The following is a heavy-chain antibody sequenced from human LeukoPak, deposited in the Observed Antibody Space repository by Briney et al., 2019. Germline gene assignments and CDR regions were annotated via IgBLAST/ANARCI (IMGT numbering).Heavy chain of an antibody. CDR1: GGXLSDYS. CDR3: TRRRGGGDGFFDY. CDR2: IYYSGST. J-gene: IGHJ4*02. Sequence: SETLSLTCTVSGGXLSDYSWSWIRQPPGKGLEWFGYIYYSGSTNYNPSLKSRVTISVDTSKNQFSLKLSSVTAADTAVYYCTRRRGGGDGFFDYWGQGTLVTVSS. V-gene: IGHV4-59*08. D-gene: IGHD3-16*01.